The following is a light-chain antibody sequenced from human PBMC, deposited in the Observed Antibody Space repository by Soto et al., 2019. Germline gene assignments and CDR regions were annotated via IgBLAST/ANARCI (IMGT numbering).Light chain of an antibody. CDR3: QSYDNNLSALYV. V-gene: IGLV1-40*01. J-gene: IGLJ1*01. CDR2: GNT. Sequence: QSALTQPPSVSGAPGQRVTISCTGXSXXIGAGYDVHWYQQLPGTAPKLLIYGNTNRPSGVPDRFSGSKSDTSASLAITGLQAEDEADYFCQSYDNNLSALYVFGTGTKLTVL. CDR1: SXXIGAGYD.